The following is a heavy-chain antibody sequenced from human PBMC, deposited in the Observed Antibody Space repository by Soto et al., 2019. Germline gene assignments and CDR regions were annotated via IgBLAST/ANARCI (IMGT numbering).Heavy chain of an antibody. CDR3: ARDSGLYSRSWYGGLDY. V-gene: IGHV1-18*04. CDR1: GYTFTDYG. Sequence: QVELAQSGAEVSRPGASVKVSCKSSGYTFTDYGFSWVRQAPGQGLEWMGGIRSNTGNTKYAQKFQGRVTMSTDTSTSTAYMELRSLGSDDTAVYYCARDSGLYSRSWYGGLDYWGQGTLVTVSS. J-gene: IGHJ4*02. CDR2: IRSNTGNT. D-gene: IGHD6-13*01.